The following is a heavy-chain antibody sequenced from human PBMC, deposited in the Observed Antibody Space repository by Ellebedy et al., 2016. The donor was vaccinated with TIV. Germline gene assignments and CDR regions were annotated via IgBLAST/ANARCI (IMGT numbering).Heavy chain of an antibody. CDR2: IKEDGREK. Sequence: PGGSLRLSCEVSGFSFSTHWMRRVRQAPGKGLEWVANIKEDGREKYYADSVKGRFTISRDNAKNSLYLQMNSLRGEDTAVYYCAVRPLAPNYFDSWGRGTLVTVSS. V-gene: IGHV3-7*01. CDR1: GFSFSTHW. CDR3: AVRPLAPNYFDS. D-gene: IGHD2-15*01. J-gene: IGHJ4*02.